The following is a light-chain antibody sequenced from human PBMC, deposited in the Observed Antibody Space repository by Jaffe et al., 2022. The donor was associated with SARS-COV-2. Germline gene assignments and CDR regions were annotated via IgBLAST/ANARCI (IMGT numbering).Light chain of an antibody. CDR3: QHYGSFPQLT. V-gene: IGKV3-20*01. CDR2: GAS. CDR1: QSVSSSY. Sequence: EIVLTQSPGTLSLSPGERATLSCRASQSVSSSYLAWYQQKPGQAPRLLIYGASSRATGIPDRFSGSGSGTDFTLTISTLEPEDFAVYYCQHYGSFPQLTFGGGTKVEIK. J-gene: IGKJ4*01.